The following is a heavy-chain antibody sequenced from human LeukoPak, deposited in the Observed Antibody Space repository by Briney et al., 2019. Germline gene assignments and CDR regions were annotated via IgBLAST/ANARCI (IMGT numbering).Heavy chain of an antibody. CDR2: IYYSGST. J-gene: IGHJ5*02. D-gene: IGHD5-18*01. CDR1: GGSISSSSYY. V-gene: IGHV4-39*01. Sequence: SETLSLTCTVSGGSISSSSYYWGWIRQPPGKGLEWVGSIYYSGSTYYNPSLKSRVTISLDTSKNQFSLKLSSVTAADTAVYYCASTRGYSYGLGDWFDPWGQGTLVTVSS. CDR3: ASTRGYSYGLGDWFDP.